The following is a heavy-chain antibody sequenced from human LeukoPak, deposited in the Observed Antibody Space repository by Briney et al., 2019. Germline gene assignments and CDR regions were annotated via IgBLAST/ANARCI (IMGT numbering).Heavy chain of an antibody. CDR1: GYTFTSYA. J-gene: IGHJ5*02. CDR3: ARGSGTSYAADVYNWFDP. V-gene: IGHV1-3*01. CDR2: INAGNGNT. Sequence: ASVKVSCKASGYTFTSYAMHWVRQAPGQRLEWMGWINAGNGNTKYSQKFQGRVTITRDTSASTAYMELSSLRSEDTDVYYCARGSGTSYAADVYNWFDPWGQGTLVTVSS. D-gene: IGHD2-2*01.